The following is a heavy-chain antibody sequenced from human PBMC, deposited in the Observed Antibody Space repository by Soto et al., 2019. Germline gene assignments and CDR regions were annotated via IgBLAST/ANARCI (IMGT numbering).Heavy chain of an antibody. CDR1: GCSISIGDHY. D-gene: IGHD3-10*01. V-gene: IGHV4-31*03. J-gene: IGHJ4*02. CDR3: AGCSSGEYGSNVGVVY. CDR2: IYYSGNT. Sequence: SETLSLTCTVSGCSISIGDHYGSWIRHRPGKGLEWIGYIYYSGNTYYNPSLKSRIIMSVDTSKSQFSLRVSSVTAADTAIYYCAGCSSGEYGSNVGVVYWGQRSLVT.